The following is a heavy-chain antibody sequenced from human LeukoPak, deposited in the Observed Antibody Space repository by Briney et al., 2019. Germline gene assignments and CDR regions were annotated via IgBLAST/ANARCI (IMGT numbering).Heavy chain of an antibody. Sequence: GGSLRLSCAASGFTLSSYSMNWVRQAPGKGLEWVSSISSSSSYIYYADSVKGRFTISRDNAKNSLYLQMNSLRAEDTAVFYCARDAPSAYPSLYYWGQGTLVTVSS. D-gene: IGHD3-16*01. J-gene: IGHJ4*02. CDR3: ARDAPSAYPSLYY. CDR2: ISSSSSYI. V-gene: IGHV3-21*01. CDR1: GFTLSSYS.